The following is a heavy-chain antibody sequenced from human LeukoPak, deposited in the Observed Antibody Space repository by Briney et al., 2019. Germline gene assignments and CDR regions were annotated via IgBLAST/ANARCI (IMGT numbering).Heavy chain of an antibody. CDR2: IYYSGST. D-gene: IGHD2-8*01. CDR1: GGSFSGYY. CDR3: AKDPDCTSGICYTFFDY. Sequence: SETLSLTCAVYGGSFSGYYWSWIRQPPGKGLEWIGSIYYSGSTYYNPSLKSRVTISVDTSKNQFSLKLSSVTAADTAVYYCAKDPDCTSGICYTFFDYWGQGTLVTVSS. J-gene: IGHJ4*02. V-gene: IGHV4-34*01.